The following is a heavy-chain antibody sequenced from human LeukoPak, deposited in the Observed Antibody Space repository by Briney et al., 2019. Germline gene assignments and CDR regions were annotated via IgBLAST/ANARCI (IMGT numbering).Heavy chain of an antibody. J-gene: IGHJ4*02. V-gene: IGHV4-38-2*02. Sequence: SETLSLTCTVSGYSISSGYYWGWIRQPPGKGLEWIGSIYHSGSTYYNPSLKSRVTISVDTSTNQFSLKLSSVTAADTAVYYCVILHRTAYEILTGYFDYWGQGTLVTVSS. CDR1: GYSISSGYY. CDR2: IYHSGST. D-gene: IGHD3-9*01. CDR3: VILHRTAYEILTGYFDY.